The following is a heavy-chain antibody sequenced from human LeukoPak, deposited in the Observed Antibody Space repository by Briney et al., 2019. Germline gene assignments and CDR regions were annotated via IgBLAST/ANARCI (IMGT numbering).Heavy chain of an antibody. Sequence: GGSLRLSCAASGFTFSSYSMNWVRQAPGKGPEWVSSISSSSSYIYYADSVKGRFTISRDNAKNSLYLQMNSLRAEDTAVYYCARVFEICGVVIPNIDYWGQGTLVTVSS. CDR3: ARVFEICGVVIPNIDY. V-gene: IGHV3-21*01. CDR2: ISSSSSYI. CDR1: GFTFSSYS. D-gene: IGHD3-3*01. J-gene: IGHJ4*02.